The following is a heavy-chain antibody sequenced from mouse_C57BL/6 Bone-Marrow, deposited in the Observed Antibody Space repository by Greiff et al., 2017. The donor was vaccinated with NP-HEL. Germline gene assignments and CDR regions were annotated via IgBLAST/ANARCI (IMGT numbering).Heavy chain of an antibody. CDR1: GYTFTSSG. D-gene: IGHD1-1*02. CDR3: ARRGLLYYYFDY. Sequence: VQLQQSGAELARPGASVKLSCKASGYTFTSSGISWVKQRTGQGLEWIGEIYPRSGNTYYNEKFKGKATLTADKSSSTAYMELRSLTSEDSAVYFCARRGLLYYYFDYWGQGTTLTVSS. J-gene: IGHJ2*01. V-gene: IGHV1-81*01. CDR2: IYPRSGNT.